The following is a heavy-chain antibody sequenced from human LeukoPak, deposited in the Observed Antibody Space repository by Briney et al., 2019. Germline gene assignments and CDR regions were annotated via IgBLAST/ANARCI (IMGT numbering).Heavy chain of an antibody. CDR1: GYTFTSYA. Sequence: ASVKVSCKASGYTFTSYAMNWVRQAPGQGLGWMGWINTNTGNPTYAQGFTGRFVFSLGTSVSTAYLQISSLKAEDTAVYYCARDRVELPGIGGGHQDPWGQGTLVTVSS. V-gene: IGHV7-4-1*02. CDR2: INTNTGNP. CDR3: ARDRVELPGIGGGHQDP. J-gene: IGHJ5*02. D-gene: IGHD3-16*01.